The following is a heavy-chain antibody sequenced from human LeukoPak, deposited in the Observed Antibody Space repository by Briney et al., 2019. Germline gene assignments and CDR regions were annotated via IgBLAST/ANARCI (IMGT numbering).Heavy chain of an antibody. D-gene: IGHD2/OR15-2a*01. CDR1: GGSISSYY. CDR3: AGHHPRNTVDF. V-gene: IGHV4-59*08. CDR2: ISDIGSI. Sequence: SETLSPTCTVSGGSISSYYWGWIRQPPGKGLEWIAYISDIGSINYNPSLKSRVTISLDTSRNQFSLKLSSVTAADTAVYYCAGHHPRNTVDFWGQGTLVTVSS. J-gene: IGHJ4*02.